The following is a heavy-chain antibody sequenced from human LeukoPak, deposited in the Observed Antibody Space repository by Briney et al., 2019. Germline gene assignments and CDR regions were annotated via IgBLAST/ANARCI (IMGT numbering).Heavy chain of an antibody. CDR2: IKQDGSEK. CDR1: GFTFSSYW. Sequence: GGSLRLSCAASGFTFSSYWMSWVRQAPGKGLEWVANIKQDGSEKYYVDSVKGRFTISRDNAKNSLYLQMNSLRAEDTAVYYCARRVHSQRGGAFDIWGQGTMVTVSS. D-gene: IGHD1-1*01. V-gene: IGHV3-7*01. CDR3: ARRVHSQRGGAFDI. J-gene: IGHJ3*02.